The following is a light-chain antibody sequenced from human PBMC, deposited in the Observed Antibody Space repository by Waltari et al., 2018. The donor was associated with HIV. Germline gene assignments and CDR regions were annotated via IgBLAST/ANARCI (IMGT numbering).Light chain of an antibody. J-gene: IGKJ5*01. CDR1: QSLLHSNGYNY. CDR2: LGS. V-gene: IGKV2-28*01. Sequence: DIVMTQSPLSLPVTPGEPASISCRSSQSLLHSNGYNYLDWYLQKPWQSPQLLIYLGSNRASWVPDRFSGSGSGTDFTLKISRVEAEDVGVYYCMQALHLITFGQGTRLEIK. CDR3: MQALHLIT.